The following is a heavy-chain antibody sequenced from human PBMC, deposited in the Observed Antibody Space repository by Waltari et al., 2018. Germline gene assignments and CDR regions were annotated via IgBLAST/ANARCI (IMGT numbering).Heavy chain of an antibody. CDR1: GGSFSGYY. J-gene: IGHJ4*02. CDR2: INHSGST. V-gene: IGHV4-34*01. Sequence: QVQLQQWGAGLLKPSETLSLTCAVYGGSFSGYYWSWIRQPPGKGLEWIGEINHSGSTNYNPSLKSRVTISVDTSKNQFSLKLSSVTAADTAVYYCAKCPSPKYSGYDRTDYWGQGTLVTVSS. D-gene: IGHD5-12*01. CDR3: AKCPSPKYSGYDRTDY.